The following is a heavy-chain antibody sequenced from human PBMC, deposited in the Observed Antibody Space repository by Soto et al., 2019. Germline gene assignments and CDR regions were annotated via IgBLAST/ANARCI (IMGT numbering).Heavy chain of an antibody. D-gene: IGHD1-1*01. CDR2: ISSSGSAI. J-gene: IGHJ4*02. CDR1: VFTFIDYY. V-gene: IGHV3-11*01. Sequence: GGSLRLSCASSVFTFIDYYMRWIRQAPGKGLEWISYISSSGSAIYHADSVKGRFTISRDNAKNSLYLQMNGLRAEDTAVYYCARDLKPREALAPYYFDYWGQGTLVTVSS. CDR3: ARDLKPREALAPYYFDY.